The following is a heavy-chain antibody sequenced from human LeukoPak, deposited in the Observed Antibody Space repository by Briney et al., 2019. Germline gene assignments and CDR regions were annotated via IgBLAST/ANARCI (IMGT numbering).Heavy chain of an antibody. CDR3: ARDGLDSSGPVAFDI. CDR1: EFTVSTNY. CDR2: IHIEGDT. J-gene: IGHJ3*02. Sequence: GGSLRLSCVASEFTVSTNYMSWVRQALGEGLEWVSIHIEGDTHYADSVKGRFTFSRDNSKNTLYLQMNSLRSEDTAVYYCARDGLDSSGPVAFDIWGQGTMVTVSS. D-gene: IGHD3-22*01. V-gene: IGHV3-66*01.